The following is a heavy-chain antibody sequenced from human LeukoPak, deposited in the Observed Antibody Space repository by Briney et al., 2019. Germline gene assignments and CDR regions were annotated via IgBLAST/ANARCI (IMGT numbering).Heavy chain of an antibody. Sequence: SETLSLTCTVSGGSISSYYWSWIRQPPGKGLEWIGYIYYSGSTNYNPSLKSRGTISVGTSKNHFSLELSSVTAADTVVYYWARENGRKAFDYWGQGTLVTVSS. CDR3: ARENGRKAFDY. CDR2: IYYSGST. CDR1: GGSISSYY. J-gene: IGHJ4*02. V-gene: IGHV4-59*01. D-gene: IGHD1-14*01.